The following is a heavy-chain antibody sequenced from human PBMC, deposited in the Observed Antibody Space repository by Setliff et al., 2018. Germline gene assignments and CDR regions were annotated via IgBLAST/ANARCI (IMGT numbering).Heavy chain of an antibody. CDR3: ARTTGNRLEGDFDY. CDR2: IHDSGNPT. V-gene: IGHV3-11*01. D-gene: IGHD3-16*01. CDR1: GFTFSNYY. J-gene: IGHJ4*02. Sequence: LRLSCAASGFTFSNYYMTWLRQAPGKGQEGISYIHDSGNPTYYADYVKGRFTVSRDNAKNSLELQMTSLRAEDTDIYYCARTTGNRLEGDFDYWGQGTLVTVSS.